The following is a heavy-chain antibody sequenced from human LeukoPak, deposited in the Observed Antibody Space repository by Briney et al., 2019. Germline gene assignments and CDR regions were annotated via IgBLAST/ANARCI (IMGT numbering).Heavy chain of an antibody. CDR3: ARGGSHRNFDWLFY. Sequence: SETLSLTCAVYGGSFRGYYWSWIRQPPGKGLEWIGEINDSGSTHYNTSLNSRVTISVDTSKNQVYLKLSSVTAADTAIYYCARGGSHRNFDWLFYWGQGTLVTVSS. D-gene: IGHD3-9*01. J-gene: IGHJ4*02. CDR1: GGSFRGYY. V-gene: IGHV4-34*01. CDR2: INDSGST.